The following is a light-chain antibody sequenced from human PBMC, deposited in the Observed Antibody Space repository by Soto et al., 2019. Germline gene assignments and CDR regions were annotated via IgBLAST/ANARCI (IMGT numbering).Light chain of an antibody. CDR2: GSS. CDR3: QQSYNTPTT. CDR1: QSISTY. J-gene: IGKJ2*01. Sequence: DIQMTQSPSSLSASVGDRVTITCRASQSISTYLNWYQHKPGKAPNLLIYGSSSLQRGVPSRFSGSGSGTDFTLTISSLQPGDFATYYCQQSYNTPTTFGQGTKVDIK. V-gene: IGKV1-39*01.